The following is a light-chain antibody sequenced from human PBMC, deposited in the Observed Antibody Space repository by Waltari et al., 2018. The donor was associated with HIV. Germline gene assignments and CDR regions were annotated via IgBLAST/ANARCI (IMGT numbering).Light chain of an antibody. J-gene: IGKJ3*01. CDR1: QSLSSN. V-gene: IGKV3-15*01. CDR3: QQYSNWPPCT. CDR2: GAS. Sequence: EIVMTQSPATLSVSPGERATLSCRASQSLSSNLAWYQQKPGQAPRLLIYGASTRATGIPARFSGSGSGTEFTLTISSLQSEDFAVYYCQQYSNWPPCTFGPGTKVDIK.